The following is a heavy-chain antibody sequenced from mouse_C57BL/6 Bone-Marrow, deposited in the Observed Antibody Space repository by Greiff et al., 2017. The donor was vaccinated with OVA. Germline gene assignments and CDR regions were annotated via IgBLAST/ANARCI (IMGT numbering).Heavy chain of an antibody. D-gene: IGHD4-1*01. CDR3: GSSWDGNFDY. CDR2: IHPNSGST. J-gene: IGHJ2*01. V-gene: IGHV1-64*01. Sequence: QVQLQQPGAELVKPGASVKLSCKASGYTFTSYWMHWVKQRPGQGLEWIGMIHPNSGSTNYNEKFKSKASLTVDKSSSTAYMQLSSLTSEDSAVYYCGSSWDGNFDYWGQGTTLTVSS. CDR1: GYTFTSYW.